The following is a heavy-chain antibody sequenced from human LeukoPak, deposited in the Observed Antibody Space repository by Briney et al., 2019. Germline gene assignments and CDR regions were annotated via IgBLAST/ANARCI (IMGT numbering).Heavy chain of an antibody. CDR1: GGSTASSGYY. D-gene: IGHD2-15*01. CDR3: ARLHCSGGRCYFDY. V-gene: IGHV4-39*01. J-gene: IGHJ4*02. Sequence: SETLSLTCTVSGGSTASSGYYWTWIRQPPGKGLEWIGIIYYSGSTYYNPSLKSRVTISVDTSKNQFSLKLNSVTAADTAVYYCARLHCSGGRCYFDYWGQGTLVTASS. CDR2: IYYSGST.